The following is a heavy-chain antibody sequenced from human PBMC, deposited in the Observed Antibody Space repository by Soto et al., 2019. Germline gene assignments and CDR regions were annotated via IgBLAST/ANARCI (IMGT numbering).Heavy chain of an antibody. V-gene: IGHV1-18*04. CDR2: ISAYNGNT. CDR3: GTMSGYYYYGMDV. Sequence: GASVKVSCKASGYTFTSYGISWVRQAPGQGLEWMGWISAYNGNTNYAQKLQGRVTMTTGTSTSTAYMELSRLRSDDTAVYYCGTMSGYYYYGMDVWGQGTTVTVSS. CDR1: GYTFTSYG. D-gene: IGHD3-3*01. J-gene: IGHJ6*02.